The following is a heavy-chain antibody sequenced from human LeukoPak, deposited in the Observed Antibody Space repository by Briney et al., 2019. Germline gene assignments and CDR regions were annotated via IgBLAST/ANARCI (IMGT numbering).Heavy chain of an antibody. CDR1: GYSFTSYW. J-gene: IGHJ6*02. CDR3: ARLLGSGPYYYYGMDV. CDR2: IYPGDSDT. D-gene: IGHD7-27*01. Sequence: GESLQISCQGSGYSFTSYWIAWVRQMPGKGLEWMGIIYPGDSDTRYSPSFQGQVTISAGKSISTAYLQWSSLKASDTAMYYCARLLGSGPYYYYGMDVWGQGTTVTVSS. V-gene: IGHV5-51*01.